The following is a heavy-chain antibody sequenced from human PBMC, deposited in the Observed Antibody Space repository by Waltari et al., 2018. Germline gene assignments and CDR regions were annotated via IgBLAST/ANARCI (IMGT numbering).Heavy chain of an antibody. J-gene: IGHJ4*02. D-gene: IGHD3-22*01. V-gene: IGHV3-9*01. CDR3: AKDSRIVVVTGGRFDY. CDR2: ISWNSGSI. Sequence: EVQLVESGGGLVQPGRSLRLSCAASGFTFDDYAMHWVRQAPGKGLEWVSGISWNSGSIGYADSVKGRFTISRDNAKNSLYLQMNSLRAEDTALYYCAKDSRIVVVTGGRFDYWGQGTLVTVSS. CDR1: GFTFDDYA.